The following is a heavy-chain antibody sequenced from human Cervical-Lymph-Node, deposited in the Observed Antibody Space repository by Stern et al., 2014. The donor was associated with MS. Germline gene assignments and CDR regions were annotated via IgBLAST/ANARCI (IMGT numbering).Heavy chain of an antibody. CDR2: IDSNSGTM. CDR1: GFIFEDYA. Sequence: EVQLVESGGGLVQPGGSLRLSCAGAGFIFEDYALHWVRQPPGKGPEWVSGIDSNSGTMGYADSVKGRFTISRDNGKNSLYLQMNSLRAEDTALYYCAKDSSYTLTAAADLHSWGQGTLVTVSS. CDR3: AKDSSYTLTAAADLHS. D-gene: IGHD6-13*01. J-gene: IGHJ4*02. V-gene: IGHV3-9*01.